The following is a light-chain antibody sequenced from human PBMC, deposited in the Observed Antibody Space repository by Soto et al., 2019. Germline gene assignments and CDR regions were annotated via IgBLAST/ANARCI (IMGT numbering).Light chain of an antibody. CDR3: QSYDSSLSGYVV. V-gene: IGLV1-40*01. CDR1: RSNIGAGYD. J-gene: IGLJ2*01. CDR2: GNS. Sequence: SVLTQPPSVSGAPGQRVTISCTGSRSNIGAGYDVHWYQQLPGTAPKLLIYGNSNRPSGVPDRFSGSKSGTSASLAITGLQAEDEAVYYCQSYDSSLSGYVVFGGGTKLTVL.